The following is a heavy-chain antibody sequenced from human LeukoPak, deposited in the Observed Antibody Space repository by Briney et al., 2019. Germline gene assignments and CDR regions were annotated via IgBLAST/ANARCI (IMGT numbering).Heavy chain of an antibody. CDR2: ISSSSSYI. V-gene: IGHV3-21*04. D-gene: IGHD2-15*01. J-gene: IGHJ6*02. Sequence: GGSLRLSCAASGFTFSSYSMNWVRQAPGKGLEWVSSISSSSSYIYYADSVKGRFTISRDNTKNSLYLQMNSLRAEDTAVYYCASRVVVAANYGMDVWGQGTTVTVSS. CDR3: ASRVVVAANYGMDV. CDR1: GFTFSSYS.